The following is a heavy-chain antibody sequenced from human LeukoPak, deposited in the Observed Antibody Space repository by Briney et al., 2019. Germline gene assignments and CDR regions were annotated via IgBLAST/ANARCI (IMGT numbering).Heavy chain of an antibody. CDR2: INPNSGGT. J-gene: IGHJ6*02. CDR3: ARERMPDSSQPYYYYGMDV. Sequence: ASVTVSCKASGYTFTGYYMHWLRLAPGQGLEWMGWINPNSGGTHYAEKFQGRVTMAKDTSISTAYMELSRLRSDDTAVYYCARERMPDSSQPYYYYGMDVWGQGTTVTVSS. CDR1: GYTFTGYY. D-gene: IGHD3-22*01. V-gene: IGHV1-2*02.